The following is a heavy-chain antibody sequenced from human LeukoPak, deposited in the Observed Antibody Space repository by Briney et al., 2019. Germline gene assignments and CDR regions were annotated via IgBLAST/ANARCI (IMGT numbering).Heavy chain of an antibody. Sequence: SVKVSCKASGGTFSSYAISWVRQAPGQGLEWMGGIIPIFGTVNYAQKFQGRVTITADESTSTAYMELSSLRSEDTAVYYCARDLVDTATPYYFDYWGQGTLVTVSS. J-gene: IGHJ4*02. V-gene: IGHV1-69*13. CDR2: IIPIFGTV. CDR1: GGTFSSYA. D-gene: IGHD5-18*01. CDR3: ARDLVDTATPYYFDY.